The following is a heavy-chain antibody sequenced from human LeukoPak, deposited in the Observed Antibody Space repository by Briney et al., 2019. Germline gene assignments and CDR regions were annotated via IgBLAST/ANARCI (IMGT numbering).Heavy chain of an antibody. CDR1: GFTFSSYE. V-gene: IGHV3-48*03. CDR3: ARLYCSGGSCYSNWFDP. J-gene: IGHJ5*02. CDR2: ISSSGSTI. D-gene: IGHD2-15*01. Sequence: QPGGSLRLSCAASGFTFSSYEMNWVRQAPGKGLEWVSYISSSGSTIYYADSVKGRFTISRDNAKNSLYLQMNSLRAEDTAVYYCARLYCSGGSCYSNWFDPWGQGTLVTVSS.